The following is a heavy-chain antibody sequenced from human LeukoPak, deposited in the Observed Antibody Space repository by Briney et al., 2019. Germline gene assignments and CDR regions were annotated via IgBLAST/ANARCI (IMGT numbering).Heavy chain of an antibody. CDR1: GFTFSSYW. V-gene: IGHV3-74*01. D-gene: IGHD3-16*02. CDR2: INTDGTTT. J-gene: IGHJ4*02. Sequence: GGSLRLSCAASGFTFSSYWMHWVRQAPGKGLVWVSRINTDGTTTSYADSVKGRFTISRENAENTMYLKMNSLGAEDTDVYYCARVRQGLYYFDSWGQGTLLTVSS. CDR3: ARVRQGLYYFDS.